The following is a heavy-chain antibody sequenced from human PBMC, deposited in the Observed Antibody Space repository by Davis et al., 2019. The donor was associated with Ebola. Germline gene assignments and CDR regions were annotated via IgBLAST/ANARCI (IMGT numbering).Heavy chain of an antibody. CDR1: GFTVSSNY. D-gene: IGHD4-23*01. Sequence: GESLKISCAASGFTVSSNYMSWVRQAPGKGLEWVSVIYSGGSTYYADSVKGRFTISRDNSKNTLYLQMNSLRAEDTAVYYCAKDQGEGPVVTLEVYYYGMDVWGQGTTVTVSS. J-gene: IGHJ6*02. CDR2: IYSGGST. V-gene: IGHV3-53*01. CDR3: AKDQGEGPVVTLEVYYYGMDV.